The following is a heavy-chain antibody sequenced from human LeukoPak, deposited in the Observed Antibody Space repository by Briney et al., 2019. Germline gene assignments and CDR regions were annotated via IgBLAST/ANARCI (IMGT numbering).Heavy chain of an antibody. D-gene: IGHD4-17*01. Sequence: GESLEISCAASGFTFSGSTMHWVRQASGKGLEWVGRIRSKANSYATAYAASVKGRFTISRDDSKNTAYLQMNSLKTEDTAVYYCTSPIHCGDYDYFYGMDVWGQGTTVTVSS. CDR3: TSPIHCGDYDYFYGMDV. CDR2: IRSKANSYAT. J-gene: IGHJ6*02. V-gene: IGHV3-73*01. CDR1: GFTFSGST.